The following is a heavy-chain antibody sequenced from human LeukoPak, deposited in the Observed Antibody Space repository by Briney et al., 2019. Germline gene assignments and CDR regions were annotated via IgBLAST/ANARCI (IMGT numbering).Heavy chain of an antibody. CDR2: IRSSSIDI. J-gene: IGHJ3*02. V-gene: IGHV3-21*01. CDR3: ARVHRYCSGGSCYSSAFDI. D-gene: IGHD2-15*01. Sequence: GGSLRLSCAASGFTFSSYTMNWVRQAPGKGLEWVSSIRSSSIDIYYADSVKGRFTISRDNANNSLYLQMNSLRAEDTAVYYCARVHRYCSGGSCYSSAFDIWGQGTMVTVSS. CDR1: GFTFSSYT.